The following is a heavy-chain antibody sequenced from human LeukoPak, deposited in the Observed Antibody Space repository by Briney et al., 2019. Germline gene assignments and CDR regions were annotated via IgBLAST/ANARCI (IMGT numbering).Heavy chain of an antibody. CDR2: ISGSGGST. CDR3: AKDARVVVIPSPVQAFDY. Sequence: TGGSLRLSCAASGFTFSSYSMNWVRQAPGKGLEWVSAISGSGGSTYYADSVKGRFTISRDNSKNTLYLQMNSLRAEDTAVYYCAKDARVVVIPSPVQAFDYWGQGTLVTVSS. CDR1: GFTFSSYS. D-gene: IGHD3-22*01. J-gene: IGHJ4*02. V-gene: IGHV3-23*01.